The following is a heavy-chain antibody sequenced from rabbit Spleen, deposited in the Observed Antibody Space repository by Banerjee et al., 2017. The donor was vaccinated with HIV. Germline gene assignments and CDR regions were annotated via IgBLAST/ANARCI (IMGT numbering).Heavy chain of an antibody. CDR3: ARDLDGVIGWNFGW. V-gene: IGHV1S45*01. J-gene: IGHJ6*01. D-gene: IGHD4-1*01. Sequence: QEQLVESGGGLVQPEGSLTLTCTGSGFSFSSGYWICWVRQAPGKGLEWIACIYAGSSGSTYSATWAKGRFTISKISSTTVTLQMTSLTAADTATYFCARDLDGVIGWNFGWWGPGTLVTVS. CDR2: IYAGSSGST. CDR1: GFSFSSGYW.